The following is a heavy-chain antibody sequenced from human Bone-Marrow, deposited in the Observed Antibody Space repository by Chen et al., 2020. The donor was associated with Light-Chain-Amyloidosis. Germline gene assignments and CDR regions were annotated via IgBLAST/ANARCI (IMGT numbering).Heavy chain of an antibody. J-gene: IGHJ5*02. Sequence: QVQLLESGPGLVKPSGTLSLPCAVSGDSIGSTYSWSWVRQSPGKGLEWIGEIYYNGRTNYNPSLRTRVEISAGKSKNQVSLKLGSVTAADTAIYYCARGYFGLGAPGWFDPWGQGTLVTVSS. CDR3: ARGYFGLGAPGWFDP. D-gene: IGHD3-16*01. V-gene: IGHV4-4*02. CDR2: IYYNGRT. CDR1: GDSIGSTYS.